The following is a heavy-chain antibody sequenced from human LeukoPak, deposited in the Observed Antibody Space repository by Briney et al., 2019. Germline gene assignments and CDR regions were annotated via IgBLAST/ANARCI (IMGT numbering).Heavy chain of an antibody. J-gene: IGHJ4*02. CDR3: ARDRWGSGSYYAPFDY. V-gene: IGHV4-30-4*02. D-gene: IGHD3-10*01. CDR1: GGSISSGDYY. Sequence: PSETLSLTCTVSGGSISSGDYYWSWIRQPPGKGLEWIGYIYYSGSTYYNPSLKSRVTISVDTSKNQFSLKLSSVTAADTAVYYCARDRWGSGSYYAPFDYRGQGTLVTVSS. CDR2: IYYSGST.